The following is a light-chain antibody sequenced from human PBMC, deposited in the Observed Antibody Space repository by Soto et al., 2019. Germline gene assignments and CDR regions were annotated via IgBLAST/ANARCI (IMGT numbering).Light chain of an antibody. CDR1: SSDVGSYDL. Sequence: QSALTQPASVSGSPGQSITISCTGTSSDVGSYDLVSWYQHHPGKVPKLMVYEGTKRPSRVSDRFSGSKSGNTGSLTISGLQAEGEADYYCYSYAGDSLYVFGTGTKLTVL. J-gene: IGLJ1*01. CDR3: YSYAGDSLYV. V-gene: IGLV2-23*01. CDR2: EGT.